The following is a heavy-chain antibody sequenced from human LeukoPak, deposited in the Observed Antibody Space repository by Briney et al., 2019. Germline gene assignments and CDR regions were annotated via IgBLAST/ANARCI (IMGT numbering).Heavy chain of an antibody. V-gene: IGHV4-59*01. J-gene: IGHJ5*02. CDR2: IYYSGST. CDR3: ARGGSVVILPAARFDP. D-gene: IGHD2-2*01. Sequence: LSLPCTFSGGSISNYYWSWIRQPPGKGLEWIGYIYYSGSTHYSPSLKSRVTISVDTSKHQFSLKLSSVTAADTAVYYCARGGSVVILPAARFDPWGQGTLVTVSS. CDR1: GGSISNYY.